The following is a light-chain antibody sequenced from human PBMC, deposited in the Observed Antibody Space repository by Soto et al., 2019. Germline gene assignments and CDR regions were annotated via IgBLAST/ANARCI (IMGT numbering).Light chain of an antibody. CDR2: GAS. J-gene: IGKJ5*01. Sequence: EIVMTQSAATLSVSPGERVTLSCRASQSVDINLAWFQQKPGQAPRLLIYGASTRATGIPARFSGSGSGTEFTLTISSLQSEDFAVYYCQQYHDWYTFGQGTRLEI. CDR3: QQYHDWYT. V-gene: IGKV3-15*01. CDR1: QSVDIN.